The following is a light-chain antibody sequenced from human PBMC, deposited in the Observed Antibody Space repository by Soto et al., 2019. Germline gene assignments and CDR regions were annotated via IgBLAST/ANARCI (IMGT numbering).Light chain of an antibody. CDR3: QQHKSYPVT. Sequence: DIQMTQSPSTLSASVGDTVTITCRASQIIDIWLSWYQQKPGKAPNLLIYDASNLKSGAPSRFSGSGSGTEFTLTINSLQPDDFATYYCQQHKSYPVTFGGGTTVEIK. CDR2: DAS. CDR1: QIIDIW. J-gene: IGKJ4*01. V-gene: IGKV1-5*01.